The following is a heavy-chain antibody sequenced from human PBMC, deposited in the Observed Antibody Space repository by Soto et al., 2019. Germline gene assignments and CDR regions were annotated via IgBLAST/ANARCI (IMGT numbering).Heavy chain of an antibody. Sequence: QVQLQESGPGLVKPSQTLSLTCSVSSDSINSGGYYWRWIRQHPGKVLEWIGYIYSNGDTYYTPSLKSRVTTAVDTSKNQFSLTLTSVTAADTAVYYCARRGGSSSGYYYYAMDVWGQGTTVTVSS. J-gene: IGHJ6*02. V-gene: IGHV4-31*03. CDR1: SDSINSGGYY. CDR2: IYSNGDT. D-gene: IGHD6-6*01. CDR3: ARRGGSSSGYYYYAMDV.